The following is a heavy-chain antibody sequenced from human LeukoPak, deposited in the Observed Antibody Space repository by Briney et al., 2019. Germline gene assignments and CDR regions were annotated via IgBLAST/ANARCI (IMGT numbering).Heavy chain of an antibody. CDR3: ASPGYSSGWSRGY. D-gene: IGHD6-19*01. J-gene: IGHJ4*02. CDR2: ISSSGSTI. V-gene: IGHV3-48*03. Sequence: GGSLRLSCAASGFTFSSYEMNWVRQAPGKELEWVSYISSSGSTIYYADSVKGRFTISRDNAKNSLYLQMNSLRAEDTAVYYCASPGYSSGWSRGYWGQGTLVTVSS. CDR1: GFTFSSYE.